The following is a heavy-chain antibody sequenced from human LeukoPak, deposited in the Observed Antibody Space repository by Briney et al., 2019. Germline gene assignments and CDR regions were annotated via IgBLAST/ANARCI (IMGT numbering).Heavy chain of an antibody. J-gene: IGHJ4*02. CDR1: GGSIRSSSYY. Sequence: SETLSLTCTDSGGSIRSSSYYWGWIRQPPGKGLEWIGSIYYSGSTYYNPSLKSRVTISVDTSKNQFSLKLSSVTAADTAVYYCARGRRDGSYYFDYWGQGTLVTVSS. CDR2: IYYSGST. D-gene: IGHD5-24*01. CDR3: ARGRRDGSYYFDY. V-gene: IGHV4-39*07.